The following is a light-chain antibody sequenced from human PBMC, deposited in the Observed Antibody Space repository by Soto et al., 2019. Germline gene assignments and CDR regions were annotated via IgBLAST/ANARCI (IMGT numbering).Light chain of an antibody. Sequence: DIVLTQSPGTLSLSPGERATLSCRASQSVSSSYLGWYQQKPGQAPRLLIYGASSRATGIPDRFSGSGSATYFTITSSRLEPEYFAVYYSQQYGSSPWTFGQGTKVEIK. CDR3: QQYGSSPWT. CDR1: QSVSSSY. CDR2: GAS. V-gene: IGKV3-20*01. J-gene: IGKJ1*01.